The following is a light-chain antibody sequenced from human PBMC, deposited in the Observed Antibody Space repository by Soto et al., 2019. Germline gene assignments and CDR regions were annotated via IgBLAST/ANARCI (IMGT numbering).Light chain of an antibody. CDR2: EGS. J-gene: IGLJ1*01. V-gene: IGLV2-23*01. CDR1: SSNVGSYNL. CDR3: CSFAGTITYV. Sequence: QSALTQPASVSGSPGQSITISCTGTSSNVGSYNLVSWYQQHPGKAPKLIIYEGSKQPSGISNRFSGSKSGNTASLTISGLQAEDDADYYCCSFAGTITYVFGTGTKLTVL.